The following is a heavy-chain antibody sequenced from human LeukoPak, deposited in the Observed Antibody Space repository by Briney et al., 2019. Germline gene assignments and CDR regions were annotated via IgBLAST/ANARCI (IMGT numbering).Heavy chain of an antibody. Sequence: SETLSLTCTVSGGSISSSSYYWGWIRQPPGKGLEWIGGIYYSGSTYYNPSLKSRVTISVDTSKNQFSLKLSSVTAADTAVYYCARVGATGWFDPWGQGTLVTVSS. J-gene: IGHJ5*02. CDR2: IYYSGST. CDR1: GGSISSSSYY. CDR3: ARVGATGWFDP. V-gene: IGHV4-39*07. D-gene: IGHD1-26*01.